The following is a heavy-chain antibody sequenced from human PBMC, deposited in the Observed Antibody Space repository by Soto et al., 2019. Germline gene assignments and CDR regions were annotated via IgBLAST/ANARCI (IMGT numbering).Heavy chain of an antibody. CDR3: ARDARWYYYDSSGYSGQEDAFDI. V-gene: IGHV1-2*02. CDR1: GYTFTCYY. Sequence: GXSVKVSCKASGYTFTCYYMHWVRQAPGQGLEWMGWINPNSGGTNYAQKFQGRVTMTRDTSISTAYMELSRLRSDDTAVYYCARDARWYYYDSSGYSGQEDAFDIWGQETMVTVSS. J-gene: IGHJ3*02. CDR2: INPNSGGT. D-gene: IGHD3-22*01.